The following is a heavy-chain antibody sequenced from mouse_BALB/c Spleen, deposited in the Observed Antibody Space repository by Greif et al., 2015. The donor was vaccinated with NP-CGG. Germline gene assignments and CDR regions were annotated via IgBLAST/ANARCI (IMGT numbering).Heavy chain of an antibody. CDR3: ASVGSPFDD. J-gene: IGHJ2*01. V-gene: IGHV3-6*02. D-gene: IGHD3-1*01. Sequence: EVQLQESGPGLVKPSQSLSLTCSVTGYYITSDYYWNWIRQFPGNKLEWMGYISYDGSNKYNPSLKNRISITRDKSKNQFFLRLNSVAADDTASYYCASVGSPFDDWGQGTTLTVSS. CDR2: ISYDGSN. CDR1: GYYITSDYY.